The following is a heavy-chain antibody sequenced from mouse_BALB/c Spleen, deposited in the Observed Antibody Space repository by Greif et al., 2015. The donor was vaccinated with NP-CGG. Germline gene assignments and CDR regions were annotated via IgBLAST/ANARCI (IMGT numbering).Heavy chain of an antibody. V-gene: IGHV3-2*02. CDR2: ISYSGST. CDR1: GYSITSDYA. Sequence: VQLQQSGPGLVKPSQSLSLTCTVTGYSITSDYAWNWIRQFPGNKLEWMGYISYSGSTSYNPSLKSRISITRDTSKNQFFLQLNSVTTEDTATYYCARGTGSFAYWGQGTLVTVSA. J-gene: IGHJ3*01. CDR3: ARGTGSFAY. D-gene: IGHD4-1*01.